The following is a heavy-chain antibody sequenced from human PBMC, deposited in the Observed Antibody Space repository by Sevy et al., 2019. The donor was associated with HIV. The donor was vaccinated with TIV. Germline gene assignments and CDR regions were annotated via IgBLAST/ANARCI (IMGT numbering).Heavy chain of an antibody. J-gene: IGHJ4*02. CDR1: GFTFRKYS. CDR3: AGEGCTKPHDY. V-gene: IGHV3-23*01. Sequence: GGSLRLSCAASGFTFRKYSMSWVRQPPGKGLEWVSTLSFGCGEINYADSVKGRFTISRDNSKSSVYLQMNNLRPGDTAVYYCAGEGCTKPHDYWGQGTLVTVSS. D-gene: IGHD2-8*01. CDR2: LSFGCGEI.